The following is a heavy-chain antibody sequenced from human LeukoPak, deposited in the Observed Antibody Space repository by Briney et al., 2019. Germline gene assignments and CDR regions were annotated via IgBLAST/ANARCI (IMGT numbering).Heavy chain of an antibody. CDR1: GYSISSGYF. V-gene: IGHV4-38-2*02. CDR3: ARGRGGPFDY. CDR2: IYHSGTT. D-gene: IGHD3-16*01. J-gene: IGHJ4*02. Sequence: SETLSLTCTVSGYSISSGYFWGWIRQPPGKGLEWIGSIYHSGTTYYNPSLKSRVTISVDTSKNQFSLKLSSVTAADTAVYYCARGRGGPFDYWGQGTLVTVSS.